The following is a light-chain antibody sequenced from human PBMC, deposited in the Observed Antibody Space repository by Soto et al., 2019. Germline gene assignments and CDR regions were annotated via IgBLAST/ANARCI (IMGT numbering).Light chain of an antibody. CDR2: GND. Sequence: QSVLTQSPSASGTPGQRVIISCSGSSSNIGTNYVYWYQQLPGTAPKVLIYGNDKRPSGVPNRFSGYKSGTSASLAISGLRSEDEADYYCAAWDDSLSGPLFGGGTKVTVL. CDR3: AAWDDSLSGPL. V-gene: IGLV1-47*01. J-gene: IGLJ2*01. CDR1: SSNIGTNY.